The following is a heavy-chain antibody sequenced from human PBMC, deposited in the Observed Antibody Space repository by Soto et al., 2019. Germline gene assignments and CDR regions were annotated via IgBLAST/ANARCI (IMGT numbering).Heavy chain of an antibody. V-gene: IGHV1-46*01. J-gene: IGHJ4*02. D-gene: IGHD1-26*01. CDR3: ARERSEQFDY. CDR2: INPTFGST. CDR1: GYTFTNYF. Sequence: QVQLVQSGAEVRKPGASVMLACKASGYTFTNYFCHWVRQAPGQGLEWMGMINPTFGSTSYTQDLQGRVTMTRDTSTDTVYMDLTSLKSEDTAVYYCARERSEQFDYWGQGTLVTVSS.